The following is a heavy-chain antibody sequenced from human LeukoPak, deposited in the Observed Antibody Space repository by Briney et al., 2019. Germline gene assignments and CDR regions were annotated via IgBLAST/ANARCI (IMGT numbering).Heavy chain of an antibody. D-gene: IGHD6-19*01. Sequence: GGSLRPSCAASGFTFSSYAMNWVRQAPGRGLEWVSGISASGSNPNYADSVKGRFTISRDNSKNTLYLQMDSLRAEDTAVYYCAKVDDGGGWRLSFDYWGQGTLVTVSS. V-gene: IGHV3-23*01. J-gene: IGHJ4*02. CDR1: GFTFSSYA. CDR2: ISASGSNP. CDR3: AKVDDGGGWRLSFDY.